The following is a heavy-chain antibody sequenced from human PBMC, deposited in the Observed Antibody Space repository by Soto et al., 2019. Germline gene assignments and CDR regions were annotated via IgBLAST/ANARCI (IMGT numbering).Heavy chain of an antibody. D-gene: IGHD3-22*01. Sequence: SVKVSCKASGGTFSSYAISWVRQAPGQGLEWMGGIIPIFGTANYAQKFQGRVTITADESTSTAYMELSSLRSEDTAVYYCARSYDSSGYYANYEFDYWGQGTLVTVSS. J-gene: IGHJ4*02. CDR2: IIPIFGTA. V-gene: IGHV1-69*13. CDR1: GGTFSSYA. CDR3: ARSYDSSGYYANYEFDY.